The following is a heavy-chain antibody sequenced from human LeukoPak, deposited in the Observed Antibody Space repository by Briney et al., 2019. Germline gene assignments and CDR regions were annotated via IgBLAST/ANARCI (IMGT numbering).Heavy chain of an antibody. D-gene: IGHD2-2*01. CDR1: GFSFSSYS. V-gene: IGHV3-21*01. Sequence: PGGSLRLSCAASGFSFSSYSMNWVRQAPGKGLEWVSSISSSSSYIYYADSVKGRFTISRDNAKNSLYLQMNSLRAEDTAVYYCARDGEYCSSISCYADYWGQGTLVTVSS. J-gene: IGHJ4*02. CDR3: ARDGEYCSSISCYADY. CDR2: ISSSSSYI.